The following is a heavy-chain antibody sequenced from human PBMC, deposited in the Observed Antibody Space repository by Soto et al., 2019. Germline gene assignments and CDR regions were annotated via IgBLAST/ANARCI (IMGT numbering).Heavy chain of an antibody. CDR3: ARDGQWLGSWYYGMDV. D-gene: IGHD6-19*01. CDR1: GFTFSSYA. V-gene: IGHV3-30-3*01. CDR2: ISYDGSNK. J-gene: IGHJ6*02. Sequence: PGGSLRLSCAASGFTFSSYAMHWVRQAPGKGLEWVAVISYDGSNKYYADSVKGRFTISRDNSENTLYLQMNSLRAEDTAVYYCARDGQWLGSWYYGMDVWGQGTTVTVSS.